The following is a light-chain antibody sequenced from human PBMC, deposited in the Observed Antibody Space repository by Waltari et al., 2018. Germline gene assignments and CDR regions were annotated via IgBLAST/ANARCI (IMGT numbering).Light chain of an antibody. CDR2: DAS. CDR3: QQRLNWPIT. J-gene: IGKJ5*01. CDR1: QSVSSY. V-gene: IGKV3-11*01. Sequence: EIVLTQSPATLSLSPGERATLSCRASQSVSSYLAWYQQKPGQAPRLLIYDASNRATGIPARFSGSGSETDFALTISSLEPEDFAVYYCQQRLNWPITFGQGTRLEIK.